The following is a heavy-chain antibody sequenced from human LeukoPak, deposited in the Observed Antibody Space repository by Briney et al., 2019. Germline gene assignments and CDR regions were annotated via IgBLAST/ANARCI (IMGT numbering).Heavy chain of an antibody. V-gene: IGHV3-33*01. Sequence: GGSLRLSCAASGFSFSNYGMHWVRQAPGKGLEWVAVIWYDGVNKYYADSVKGRFTISRDNAKNSLYLQMNSLRAEDTAVYYCARGDPTSWGQGTLVTVSS. CDR2: IWYDGVNK. CDR1: GFSFSNYG. J-gene: IGHJ4*02. CDR3: ARGDPTS.